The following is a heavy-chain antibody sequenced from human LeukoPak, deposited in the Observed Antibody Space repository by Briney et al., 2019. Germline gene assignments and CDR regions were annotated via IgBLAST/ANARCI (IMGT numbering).Heavy chain of an antibody. CDR1: GGSFSGYY. Sequence: PSETLSLTCAVYGGSFSGYYWSWIRQPPGKGLEWIGEINHSGSTNYNPSLKSRFTISVDTSKNQFSLKLSSVTAADTAVYYCARGGLRYFDWLPKDYFDYWGQGTLVTVSS. CDR2: INHSGST. CDR3: ARGGLRYFDWLPKDYFDY. V-gene: IGHV4-34*01. J-gene: IGHJ4*02. D-gene: IGHD3-9*01.